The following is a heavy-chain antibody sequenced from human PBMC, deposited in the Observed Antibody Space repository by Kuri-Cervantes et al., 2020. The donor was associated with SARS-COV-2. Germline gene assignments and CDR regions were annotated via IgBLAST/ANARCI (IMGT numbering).Heavy chain of an antibody. CDR3: ATRGYSGSYYYYYYGMDV. Sequence: ASVKVSCKASGYTFTSYDINWVRQATGQGLEWMGWMNPNSGNTGYAQKFQGRVTMTRNTSISTAYMELSSLRSEDTAVYYCATRGYSGSYYYYYYGMDVWGQGTTVTVSS. CDR1: GYTFTSYD. D-gene: IGHD1-26*01. V-gene: IGHV1-8*01. J-gene: IGHJ6*02. CDR2: MNPNSGNT.